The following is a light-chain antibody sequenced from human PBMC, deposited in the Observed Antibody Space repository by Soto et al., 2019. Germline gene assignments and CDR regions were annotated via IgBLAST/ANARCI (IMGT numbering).Light chain of an antibody. J-gene: IGKJ2*01. CDR2: QAS. V-gene: IGKV1-5*03. Sequence: DIQMTQSPSTLSASVGDRVAITCRASQSINICLAWYQQKPGKAPKVLIHQASVLESGVPSRFSGSGSGTEFTLTISSLQPDDFATYYFQQYSGSSPFGQGTKVEI. CDR3: QQYSGSSP. CDR1: QSINIC.